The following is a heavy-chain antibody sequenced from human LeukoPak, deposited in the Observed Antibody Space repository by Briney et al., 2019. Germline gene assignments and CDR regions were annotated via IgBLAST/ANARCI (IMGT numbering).Heavy chain of an antibody. D-gene: IGHD2-15*01. CDR2: IYSNEDT. J-gene: IGHJ4*02. V-gene: IGHV4-4*07. Sequence: SETLSLTCTVSGGSISTYHWSWIRQPAGKGLEWIGRIYSNEDTRYNPSLKSRVTMSVDTSKNQSSLKLSSVTAADTAVYYCARAAGASGGQYFDYWGQGTLVAVSS. CDR3: ARAAGASGGQYFDY. CDR1: GGSISTYH.